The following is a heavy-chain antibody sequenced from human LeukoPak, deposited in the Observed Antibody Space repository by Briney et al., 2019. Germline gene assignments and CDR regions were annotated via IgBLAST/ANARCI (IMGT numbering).Heavy chain of an antibody. V-gene: IGHV4-39*01. CDR2: IYYSGST. D-gene: IGHD3-22*01. CDR3: ARLGSTGYYDSSGSRRAALDY. CDR1: GGSISSSSYY. J-gene: IGHJ4*02. Sequence: SETLSLTCTVSGGSISSSSYYWGWIRQPPGKGLEWIGSIYYSGSTYYNPSLKSRVPISVDTSKNQFSLKLSSVTAADTAVYYCARLGSTGYYDSSGSRRAALDYWGQGTLVTVSS.